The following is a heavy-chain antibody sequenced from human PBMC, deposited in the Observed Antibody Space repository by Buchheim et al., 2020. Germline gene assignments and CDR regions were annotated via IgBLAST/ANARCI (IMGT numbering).Heavy chain of an antibody. CDR2: ISYDGSNK. CDR1: GFTFSSYG. J-gene: IGHJ6*02. Sequence: QVQLVESGGGVVQPGRSLRLSCAASGFTFSSYGMHWVRQAPGKGLEWVAVISYDGSNKYYADSVKGRFTISRDNSKNTLYLQMNSLRAEYTAVYYCAKDQGSLRYFDWLPYYYYYGMDVWGQGTT. CDR3: AKDQGSLRYFDWLPYYYYYGMDV. D-gene: IGHD3-9*01. V-gene: IGHV3-30*18.